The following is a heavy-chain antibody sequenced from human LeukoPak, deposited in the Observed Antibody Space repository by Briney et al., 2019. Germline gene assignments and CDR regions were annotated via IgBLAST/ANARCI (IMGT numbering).Heavy chain of an antibody. D-gene: IGHD2-2*01. CDR1: GYTFTGYY. CDR2: INPNSGGT. Sequence: ASVKVSCKASGYTFTGYYTHWVRQAPGQGLEWMGWINPNSGGTNYAQKFQGRVTMTRDTSISTAYMELSRLRSDDTAVYYCARELRSCSSTSCFYYGMDVWGQGTTVTVSS. CDR3: ARELRSCSSTSCFYYGMDV. V-gene: IGHV1-2*02. J-gene: IGHJ6*02.